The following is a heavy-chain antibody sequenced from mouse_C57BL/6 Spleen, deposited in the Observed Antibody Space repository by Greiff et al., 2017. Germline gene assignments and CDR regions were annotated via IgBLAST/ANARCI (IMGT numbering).Heavy chain of an antibody. J-gene: IGHJ4*01. CDR1: GYAFSSYW. Sequence: QVQLKESGAELVKPGASVKISCKASGYAFSSYWMNWVKQRPGKGLEWIGQIYPGDGDTNYNGKFKGKATLTADQSSSTAYMHVSSLTSEDSAVYFCARDHGGGAMDYWGQGTSVTVSS. CDR3: ARDHGGGAMDY. CDR2: IYPGDGDT. V-gene: IGHV1-80*01. D-gene: IGHD1-2*01.